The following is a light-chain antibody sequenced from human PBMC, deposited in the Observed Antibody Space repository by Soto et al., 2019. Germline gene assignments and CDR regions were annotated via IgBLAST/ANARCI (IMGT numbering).Light chain of an antibody. CDR1: SSDVGGYNY. V-gene: IGLV2-11*01. Sequence: QSALTQPRSVSGSPGQSVTISCTGTSSDVGGYNYASWYQHHPGKAPKLMIYDVSKRPSGVPDRFSGSKSGNTASLTISGLQAEDEADYYCCSYAGSYVFGTGTKLTVL. CDR2: DVS. J-gene: IGLJ1*01. CDR3: CSYAGSYV.